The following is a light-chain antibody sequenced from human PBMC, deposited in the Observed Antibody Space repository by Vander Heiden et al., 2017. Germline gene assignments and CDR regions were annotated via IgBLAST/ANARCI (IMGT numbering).Light chain of an antibody. V-gene: IGLV3-19*01. CDR1: SLRNSY. CDR2: GRN. Sequence: SSELTQDPAVPVALGQTVRITCQGDSLRNSYASWYQQKPGQAPVLVIYGRNNRPSGIPDRFSGPRSGNTDSLTITGAQAEDEADYYCKSRDSSGNHYVFGTGTKVTVL. CDR3: KSRDSSGNHYV. J-gene: IGLJ1*01.